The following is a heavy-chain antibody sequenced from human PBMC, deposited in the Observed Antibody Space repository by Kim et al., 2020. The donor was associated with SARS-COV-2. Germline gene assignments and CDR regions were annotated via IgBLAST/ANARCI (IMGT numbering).Heavy chain of an antibody. CDR2: IWYDGSNK. V-gene: IGHV3-33*06. D-gene: IGHD3-22*01. J-gene: IGHJ4*02. Sequence: GGSLRLSCAASGFTFSSYGMHWVRQAPGKGLEWVAVIWYDGSNKYYADSVKGRFTISRDNSKNTLYLQMNSLRAEDTAVYYCAKDLVAYYYDSSGYYCDYWGQGTLVTVSS. CDR1: GFTFSSYG. CDR3: AKDLVAYYYDSSGYYCDY.